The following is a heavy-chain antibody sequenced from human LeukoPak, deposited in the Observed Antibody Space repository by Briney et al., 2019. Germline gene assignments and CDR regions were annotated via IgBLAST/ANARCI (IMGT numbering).Heavy chain of an antibody. CDR1: GFTFSNYW. CDR2: IGQDGRET. D-gene: IGHD3-16*02. Sequence: PGGSLTLSCVVSGFTFSNYWMDWVRQAAGKGLEWVAFIGQDGRETNYAGSVKGRFTISRDNAKNSLYLQMNNLRVEDTAVYYCATRGDLSWFGALRHWSQGTVVTVSS. CDR3: ATRGDLSWFGALRH. J-gene: IGHJ4*02. V-gene: IGHV3-7*01.